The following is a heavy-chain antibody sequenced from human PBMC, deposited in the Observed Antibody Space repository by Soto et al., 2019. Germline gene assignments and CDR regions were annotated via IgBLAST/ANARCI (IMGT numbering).Heavy chain of an antibody. V-gene: IGHV3-66*01. CDR1: GFTVSSNY. CDR2: IYRGGST. Sequence: EVQLVESGGGLVQPGGSLRLSCAASGFTVSSNYMSWVPRAPGKGRGWVSVIYRGGSTNYADSVKGRLTISRDNSKNTLYLQMNSLGAEDTAVYYCARDRFPAGMDVWDQGTTVTVSS. CDR3: ARDRFPAGMDV. D-gene: IGHD3-16*01. J-gene: IGHJ6*02.